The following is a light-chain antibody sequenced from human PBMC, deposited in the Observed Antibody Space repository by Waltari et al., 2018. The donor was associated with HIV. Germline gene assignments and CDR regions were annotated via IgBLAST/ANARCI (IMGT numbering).Light chain of an antibody. V-gene: IGLV3-10*01. CDR1: ALPQKY. J-gene: IGLJ2*01. CDR2: EDS. CDR3: YSTDSSGNHVV. Sequence: SYELTPPPSVSVSPEQTARSTCSGDALPQKYASSYQQKSGQAPVLVIDEDSKRPSGIPERCSGSSSGTMATLTISGAQVEDEADYYCYSTDSSGNHVVFGGGTKLTVL.